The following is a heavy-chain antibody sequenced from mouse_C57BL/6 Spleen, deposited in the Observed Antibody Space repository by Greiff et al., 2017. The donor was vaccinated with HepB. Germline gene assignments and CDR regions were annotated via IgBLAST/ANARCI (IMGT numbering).Heavy chain of an antibody. Sequence: EVKVVESGGDLVKPGGSLKLSCAASGFTFSSYGMSWVRQTPDKRLEWVATISSGGSYTYYPDSVKGRFTISRDNAKNTLYLQMSSLQSEDTAMYYCARRPPREFYFDYWGQGTTLTVSS. CDR2: ISSGGSYT. V-gene: IGHV5-6*02. CDR1: GFTFSSYG. J-gene: IGHJ2*01. CDR3: ARRPPREFYFDY.